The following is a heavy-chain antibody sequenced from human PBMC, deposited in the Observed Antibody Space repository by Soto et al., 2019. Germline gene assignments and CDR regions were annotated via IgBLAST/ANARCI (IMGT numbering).Heavy chain of an antibody. J-gene: IGHJ5*02. D-gene: IGHD2-2*01. V-gene: IGHV4-30-4*01. CDR2: IYRGGST. CDR1: SDSISSGQYF. Sequence: PSETLSLTSTPSSDSISSGQYFSSCFRQPPGKGLEWIGYIYRGGSTYNNPSLRIHDAISADTARYQLSLNPTSATAADTAIYYCARGVVLPCTTPIRSCFYQWGQGTLVTVAS. CDR3: ARGVVLPCTTPIRSCFYQ.